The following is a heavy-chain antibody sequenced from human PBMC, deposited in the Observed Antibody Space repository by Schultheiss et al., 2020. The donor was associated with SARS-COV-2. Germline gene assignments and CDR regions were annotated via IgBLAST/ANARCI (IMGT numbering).Heavy chain of an antibody. Sequence: GGSLRLSCAASGFTFSSYAMSWVRQAPGRGLEWASSISGSGRSTYYADSTKGRFTISRDNSKNTLYLQMDSLRAEDTAVYYCAKDSTPPGYSSGLGSDYRGQGTLVTVSS. CDR2: ISGSGRST. V-gene: IGHV3-23*01. D-gene: IGHD6-19*01. CDR3: AKDSTPPGYSSGLGSDY. J-gene: IGHJ4*02. CDR1: GFTFSSYA.